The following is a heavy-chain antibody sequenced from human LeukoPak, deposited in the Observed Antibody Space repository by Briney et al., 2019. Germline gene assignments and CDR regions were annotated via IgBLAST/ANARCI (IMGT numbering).Heavy chain of an antibody. J-gene: IGHJ3*02. D-gene: IGHD5-18*01. CDR1: GFTFSTSW. V-gene: IGHV3-7*01. CDR3: ARDRGYNAFDI. Sequence: GGSLRLSCAASGFTFSTSWMTWVRQAPGKELEWLGNISEDGTIKNYVDSVKGRFTTSRDNAKNSLFLQMLSLRADDTAVYYCARDRGYNAFDIWGLGTMVTVSS. CDR2: ISEDGTIK.